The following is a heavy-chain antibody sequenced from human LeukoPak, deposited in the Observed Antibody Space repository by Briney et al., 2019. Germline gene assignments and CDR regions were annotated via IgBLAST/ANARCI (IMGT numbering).Heavy chain of an antibody. Sequence: GGSLRLSCAASGLTVSSSYMSRVRQAPGKGLEWVSYISNSGSSKYYVDSVKGRFTISRDNSKNTLYLQMNSLRAEDTAVYYCAKRAASSGYYFDQWGQGTLVTVSS. CDR2: ISNSGSSK. D-gene: IGHD6-19*01. CDR3: AKRAASSGYYFDQ. CDR1: GLTVSSSY. V-gene: IGHV3-11*01. J-gene: IGHJ4*02.